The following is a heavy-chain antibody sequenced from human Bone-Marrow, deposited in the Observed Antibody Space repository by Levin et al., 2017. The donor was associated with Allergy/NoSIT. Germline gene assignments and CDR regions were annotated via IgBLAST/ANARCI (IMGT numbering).Heavy chain of an antibody. CDR1: GDSLSSTNW. D-gene: IGHD3-10*01. CDR2: VYHDGSS. J-gene: IGHJ4*02. Sequence: PGGSLRLSCVVSGDSLSSTNWWSWVRQSPGKGLEWIGEVYHDGSSSYNPSLKSRVVISIDRSKNQFSLNVQSVTAADTAVYFCARRRGATIGTFDYWGQGTLVTVSS. CDR3: ARRRGATIGTFDY. V-gene: IGHV4/OR15-8*01.